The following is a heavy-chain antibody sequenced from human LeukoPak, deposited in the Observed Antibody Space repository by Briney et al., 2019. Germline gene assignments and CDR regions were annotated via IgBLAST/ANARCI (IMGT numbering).Heavy chain of an antibody. V-gene: IGHV4-39*01. CDR1: GDSISSSSSY. CDR3: ARPPHYYYTSGYSV. Sequence: PSETLSLTCTVSGDSISSSSSYWGWIRQPPGEGLEWIGSIYYSGSTYYNTSLKSRVTISVDTSKNQFSLRLNSVTAADTAVYYCARPPHYYYTSGYSVWGQGTLVTVSS. D-gene: IGHD3-22*01. J-gene: IGHJ4*02. CDR2: IYYSGST.